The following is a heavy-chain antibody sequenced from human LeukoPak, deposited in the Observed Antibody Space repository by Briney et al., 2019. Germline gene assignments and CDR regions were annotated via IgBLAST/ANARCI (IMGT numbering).Heavy chain of an antibody. D-gene: IGHD3-3*01. CDR3: ARDPLRFLEWPAPGMDV. CDR1: GYTFTGYY. Sequence: ASVKVSCMASGYTFTGYYMHWVRQAPGHGLEWMGWINPNIGGTNYAQKFQGRVPMTRDTSISTAYMELSRLRSDDTAVYYCARDPLRFLEWPAPGMDVWGQGTTVTVSS. J-gene: IGHJ6*02. V-gene: IGHV1-2*02. CDR2: INPNIGGT.